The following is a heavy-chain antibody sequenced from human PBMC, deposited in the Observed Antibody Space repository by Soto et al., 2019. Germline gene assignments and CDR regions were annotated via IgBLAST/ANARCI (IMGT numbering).Heavy chain of an antibody. CDR1: GGSFSGYY. J-gene: IGHJ5*02. Sequence: QVQLQQWGAGLLKPSETLSLTCAVYGGSFSGYYGSWIRQPPGRGLAWIGEINHSGSTNYNPSLKSRVTISVDTSKNQFSLKLSSVTAADTAVYYCARQSTTVTTANWFDPWGQGTLVTVSS. CDR2: INHSGST. D-gene: IGHD4-17*01. V-gene: IGHV4-34*01. CDR3: ARQSTTVTTANWFDP.